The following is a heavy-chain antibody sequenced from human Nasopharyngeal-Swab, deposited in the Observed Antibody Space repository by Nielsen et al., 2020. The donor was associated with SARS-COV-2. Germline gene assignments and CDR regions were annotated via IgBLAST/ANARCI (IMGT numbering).Heavy chain of an antibody. Sequence: SETLSLTCAVSGGSFSDYSWSWIRQSPGKGLECIGEINHSGITNYSPSLKSRVTISVDTAKNHLSLKLTSVTAADTAVYFCSSGRVVYGGYDPLTPRHYLNYWGQGTQVTVSS. CDR1: GGSFSDYS. CDR3: SSGRVVYGGYDPLTPRHYLNY. V-gene: IGHV4-34*01. D-gene: IGHD5-12*01. CDR2: INHSGIT. J-gene: IGHJ4*02.